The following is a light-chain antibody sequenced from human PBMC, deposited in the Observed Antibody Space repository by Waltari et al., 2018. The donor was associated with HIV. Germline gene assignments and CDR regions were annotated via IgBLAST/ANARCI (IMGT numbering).Light chain of an antibody. CDR2: EVT. CDR3: CSHTSASTRA. Sequence: QSALTQPASVSGSPGQSIAISCTGTSSDVGRYDYVSWYQQYPGKAPKLMIYEVTNRPSGVSDRFSGSKPGNTASLTISGLQVEDEAYYYYCCSHTSASTRAFGGGTKVTVL. V-gene: IGLV2-14*01. CDR1: SSDVGRYDY. J-gene: IGLJ2*01.